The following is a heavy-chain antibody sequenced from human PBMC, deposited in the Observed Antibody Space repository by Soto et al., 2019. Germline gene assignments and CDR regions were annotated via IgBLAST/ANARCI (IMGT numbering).Heavy chain of an antibody. Sequence: EVQLVESGGGLVQPGGSLRLSCAASGFTFSSYWMHWVRQAPGEGLVWVSRANSDGSSTTYADSVKGRFTISSDNAKSSLYLQMNSLRAEDTAVYYCSRGFGGSSSFFWGQRVLVTVS. CDR1: GFTFSSYW. CDR2: ANSDGSST. V-gene: IGHV3-74*01. CDR3: SRGFGGSSSFF. J-gene: IGHJ4*02. D-gene: IGHD6-6*01.